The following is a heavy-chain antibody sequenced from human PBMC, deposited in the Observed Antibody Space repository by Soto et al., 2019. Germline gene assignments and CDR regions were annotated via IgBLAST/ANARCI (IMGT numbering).Heavy chain of an antibody. CDR1: GYTFTSYG. CDR2: ISAYNGNT. CDR3: ARDKVVGGYCSGGSCSKGFDP. V-gene: IGHV1-18*01. J-gene: IGHJ5*02. D-gene: IGHD2-15*01. Sequence: GASVKVSCKASGYTFTSYGISWVRQAPGQGLEWMGWISAYNGNTNYAQKLQSRVTMTTDTSTSTAYMELRSLRSDDTAVYYCARDKVVGGYCSGGSCSKGFDPWGQGTLVTVSS.